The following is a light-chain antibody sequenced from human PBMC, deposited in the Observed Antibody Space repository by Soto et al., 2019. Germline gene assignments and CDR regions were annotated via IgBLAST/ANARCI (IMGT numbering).Light chain of an antibody. CDR2: GAS. J-gene: IGKJ1*01. Sequence: EIVLTQSPGTLSLSPGERATLSCRASQSVSSTYLAWYQQKPGQAPRLLIYGASNRATGIPDRFSGSGSGTDFTLTISRLEPEDFATYYCLQHNSYPWTFGQGTKVEIK. CDR1: QSVSSTY. CDR3: LQHNSYPWT. V-gene: IGKV3-20*01.